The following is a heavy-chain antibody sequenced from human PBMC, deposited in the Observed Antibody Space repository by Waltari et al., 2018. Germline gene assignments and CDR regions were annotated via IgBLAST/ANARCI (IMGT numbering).Heavy chain of an antibody. V-gene: IGHV1-69*04. CDR1: GGTLSTYA. CDR3: ARSGDGYTPSTYYYNGMDV. J-gene: IGHJ6*02. CDR2: IIPTLGVP. Sequence: QVQLVHSGAEVKKPGSSVKVSCKASGGTLSTYAINWVRQAPGQGLEWMGRIIPTLGVPIYAQRFQGRVTITADKSTSTAYMELSSLRPEDTAVYYCARSGDGYTPSTYYYNGMDVWGQGTTVTVSS. D-gene: IGHD5-12*01.